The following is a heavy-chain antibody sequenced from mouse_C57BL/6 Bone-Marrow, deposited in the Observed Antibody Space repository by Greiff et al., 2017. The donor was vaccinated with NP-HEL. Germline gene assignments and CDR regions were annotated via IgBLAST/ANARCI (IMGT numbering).Heavy chain of an antibody. V-gene: IGHV1-47*01. CDR2: FHPYNDDT. CDR3: AIGIYYYGSEPGSFDV. D-gene: IGHD1-1*01. Sequence: QVQLKESGAELVKPGASVKMSCKASGYTFTTYPIEWMKQNHGKSLEWIGNFHPYNDDTKYNEKFKGKATLTVEKSSSTVYLELSRLTSDDSAVYYCAIGIYYYGSEPGSFDVWGTGTTVTVSS. J-gene: IGHJ1*03. CDR1: GYTFTTYP.